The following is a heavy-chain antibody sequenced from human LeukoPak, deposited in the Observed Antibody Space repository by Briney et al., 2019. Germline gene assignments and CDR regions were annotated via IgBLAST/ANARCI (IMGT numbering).Heavy chain of an antibody. CDR1: GFTFSTYS. D-gene: IGHD3-22*01. V-gene: IGHV3-48*04. Sequence: GGSLRLSCVDSGFTFSTYSLNWVRQAPGKGLEWVSYISSSSSTIYYADCVKGRFSTSRDNAKNSLYLQMNSLRAEDTAVYYCARGHESGGYYRWGQGTLVTVSS. J-gene: IGHJ5*02. CDR3: ARGHESGGYYR. CDR2: ISSSSSTI.